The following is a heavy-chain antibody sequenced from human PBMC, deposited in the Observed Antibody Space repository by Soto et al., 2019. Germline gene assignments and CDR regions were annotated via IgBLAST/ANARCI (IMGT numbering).Heavy chain of an antibody. CDR1: GFTVGRNY. J-gene: IGHJ1*01. Sequence: EVQLVESGGGLIQPGGSLSFACTASGFTVGRNYWSWFRQAPGKGLEWGSFINGGGSTSYADSVKGRFPISRDNSKNTLYLQMNSLRAEDTAVYYCARDYWSYWYFQHWGQGTLVTVSS. CDR2: INGGGST. CDR3: ARDYWSYWYFQH. D-gene: IGHD1-26*01. V-gene: IGHV3-53*01.